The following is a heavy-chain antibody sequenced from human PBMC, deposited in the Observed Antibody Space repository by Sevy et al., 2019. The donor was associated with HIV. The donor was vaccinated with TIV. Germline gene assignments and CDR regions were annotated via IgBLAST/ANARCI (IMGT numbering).Heavy chain of an antibody. V-gene: IGHV3-13*01. J-gene: IGHJ3*01. CDR3: ARGGSDAFDF. CDR1: GFNLRTYD. CDR2: IGTAGDT. Sequence: GGSVRLSCAASGFNLRTYDMHWVRQAPGKGLEWVSAIGTAGDTSYPASVKGRFTISRENARNSLHLQMNNLGVGDTAMYFCARGGSDAFDFWGRGAMVTVSS. D-gene: IGHD3-10*01.